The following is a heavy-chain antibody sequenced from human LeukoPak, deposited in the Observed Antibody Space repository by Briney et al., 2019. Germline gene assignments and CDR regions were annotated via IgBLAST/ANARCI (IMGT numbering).Heavy chain of an antibody. V-gene: IGHV3-30*18. D-gene: IGHD4-23*01. CDR2: ISYDGSNK. CDR1: GFTFSSYG. CDR3: AKDRWFYGMDV. J-gene: IGHJ6*02. Sequence: TGGSLRLSCAASGFTFSSYGMHWVRQAPGKGLEWVAVISYDGSNKYYADSVKGRFTISRDNSKNTLYLQMNSLRAEDTAVYYCAKDRWFYGMDVWGQGTTVTVSS.